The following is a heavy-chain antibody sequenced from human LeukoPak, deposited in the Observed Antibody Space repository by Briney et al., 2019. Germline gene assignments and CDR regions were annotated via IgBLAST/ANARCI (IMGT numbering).Heavy chain of an antibody. J-gene: IGHJ4*02. CDR3: ARSSSESGYDDY. V-gene: IGHV4-39*01. D-gene: IGHD5-12*01. Sequence: SETLSLTCTVSGDSISSSSSYWGWIRQPPGEGLEWIGSIYYSGSTYYNTSLKSRVTISVDTSKNQFSLRLNSVTAADTAVYYCARSSSESGYDDYWGQGTLVTASS. CDR1: GDSISSSSSY. CDR2: IYYSGST.